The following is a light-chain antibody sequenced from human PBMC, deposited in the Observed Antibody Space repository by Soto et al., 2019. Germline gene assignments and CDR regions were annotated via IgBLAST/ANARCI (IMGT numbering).Light chain of an antibody. CDR2: KAS. Sequence: DIQMTQSPSTLSASVGDRVTITCRASQSIGISLAWYQQKPGKAPKGLIYKASSLESGVPSTVSGSGSGTEFTLAISSLQPDDFATYYCQQYKSYPVTFGGGTKVEIK. CDR3: QQYKSYPVT. V-gene: IGKV1-5*03. J-gene: IGKJ4*01. CDR1: QSIGIS.